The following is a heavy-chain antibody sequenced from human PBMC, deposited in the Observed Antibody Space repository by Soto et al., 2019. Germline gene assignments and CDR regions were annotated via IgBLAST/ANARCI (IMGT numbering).Heavy chain of an antibody. CDR2: ITPMFGTP. V-gene: IGHV1-69*13. CDR1: GGTFSSYT. Sequence: SVKVSCKASGGTFSSYTITWVRQAPGQGLEWMGGITPMFGTPNYAQKFRGRVTITADESTSTAYMELSSLRSEDTAMYFCARDGILYDSRAYYYLYWGQGTLVTAPQ. J-gene: IGHJ4*02. CDR3: ARDGILYDSRAYYYLY. D-gene: IGHD3-22*01.